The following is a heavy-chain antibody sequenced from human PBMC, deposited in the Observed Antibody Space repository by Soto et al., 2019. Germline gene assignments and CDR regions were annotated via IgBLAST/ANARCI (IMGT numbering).Heavy chain of an antibody. CDR1: GFTFSSYG. CDR3: AKTYDTSGRKLDP. CDR2: ISGSGGTT. J-gene: IGHJ5*02. V-gene: IGHV3-23*01. D-gene: IGHD3-22*01. Sequence: EVQLLESGGGLVQPGGSLRLSCAASGFTFSSYGMSWVRQAPGKGLEWVTTISGSGGTTYYADSVKGRFTISRDNSKNTLFLQMNSLTAEDTAVYYCAKTYDTSGRKLDPWGQGTLVTVSS.